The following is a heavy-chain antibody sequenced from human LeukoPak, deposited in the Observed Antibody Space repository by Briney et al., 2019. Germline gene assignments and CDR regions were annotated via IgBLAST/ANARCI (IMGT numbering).Heavy chain of an antibody. J-gene: IGHJ4*02. CDR1: GFTFDDYA. V-gene: IGHV3-43*02. Sequence: GGSLRLSCAASGFTFDDYAMHWVRQAPGKGLEWVSLISGDGGSTYSANSVKGRFTISRDNSKNSLYLQMNSLRTEDTAVYYCARESVGYGDYLGLWGQGTLVTVSS. D-gene: IGHD4-17*01. CDR2: ISGDGGST. CDR3: ARESVGYGDYLGL.